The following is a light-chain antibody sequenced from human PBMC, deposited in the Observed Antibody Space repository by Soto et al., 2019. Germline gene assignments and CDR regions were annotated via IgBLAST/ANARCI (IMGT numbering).Light chain of an antibody. Sequence: DIQMTQSPSTLSASVGERVTITCRASQSISSWLAWYQQKPGKAPKLLIYKASSLESGVPSRFSGSGSGTEFTLTISSLQPYDFATYYCQQYTSSPLTFCGGTKLEIK. J-gene: IGKJ4*01. CDR1: QSISSW. CDR2: KAS. V-gene: IGKV1-5*03. CDR3: QQYTSSPLT.